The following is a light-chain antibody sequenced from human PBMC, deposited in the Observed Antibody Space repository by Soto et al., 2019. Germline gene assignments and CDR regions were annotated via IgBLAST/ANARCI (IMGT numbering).Light chain of an antibody. CDR2: GAS. J-gene: IGKJ1*01. Sequence: LTQSPGTLSLSPGHQATLSCRASQSVSSSYLAWYQQKPGQAPRLLIYGASSRATGIPDRFSGSGSGTDLTLTISRLEPEDFAVYYCQQYGSSWTFGQGTKVDI. CDR3: QQYGSSWT. CDR1: QSVSSSY. V-gene: IGKV3-20*01.